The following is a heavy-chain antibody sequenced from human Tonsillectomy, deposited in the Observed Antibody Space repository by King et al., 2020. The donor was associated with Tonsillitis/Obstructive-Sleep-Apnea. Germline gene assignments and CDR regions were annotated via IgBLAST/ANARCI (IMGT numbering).Heavy chain of an antibody. V-gene: IGHV1-2*06. J-gene: IGHJ3*01. D-gene: IGHD3-16*01. Sequence: VQLVESGAEVKKPGASVKVSCKTSGFSFTGYYMNWVRQARGQGLEWVGRINPKSGDTNYTQKFQGRVTMTRDTSIHTAFMELSSLISDDTALYYCATASELLRFRETILDDAFDFWGQGTMVTVSS. CDR2: INPKSGDT. CDR1: GFSFTGYY. CDR3: ATASELLRFRETILDDAFDF.